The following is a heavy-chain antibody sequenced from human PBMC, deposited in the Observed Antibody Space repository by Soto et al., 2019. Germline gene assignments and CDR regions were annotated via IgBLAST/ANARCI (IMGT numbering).Heavy chain of an antibody. Sequence: SETLSLTCTVSGGSISSSSYYWGWIRQPPGKGLEWIGSIYYSGSTYYNPSLKSRVTISVDTSKNQFSLKLSSVTAADTAVYYCASSVVGVWGSYRSSAFDIWGQGTMVTVSS. CDR1: GGSISSSSYY. D-gene: IGHD3-16*02. J-gene: IGHJ3*02. V-gene: IGHV4-39*01. CDR2: IYYSGST. CDR3: ASSVVGVWGSYRSSAFDI.